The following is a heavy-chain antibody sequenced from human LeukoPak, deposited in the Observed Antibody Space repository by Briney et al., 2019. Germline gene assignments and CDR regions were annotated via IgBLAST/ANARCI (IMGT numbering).Heavy chain of an antibody. V-gene: IGHV1-18*01. D-gene: IGHD3-9*01. CDR1: GYTFAIYD. J-gene: IGHJ6*02. CDR2: LSTYNGNT. CDR3: ARIGHYDILTGYSTYYGMDV. Sequence: GASVKVSCKTSGYTFAIYDINWVRQAPGQGLEWMGWLSTYNGNTNYAQKFQGRVTMTTDTSKSTAYMELRSLRSDDTAVYYCARIGHYDILTGYSTYYGMDVWGQGTTVTVSS.